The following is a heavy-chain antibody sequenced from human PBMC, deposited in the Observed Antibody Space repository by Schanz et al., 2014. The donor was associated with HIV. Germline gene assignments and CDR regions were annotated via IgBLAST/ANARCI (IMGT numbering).Heavy chain of an antibody. CDR3: AKGTIFHGDCLDY. D-gene: IGHD4-17*01. CDR1: GFTFSNYA. V-gene: IGHV3-30*04. CDR2: ISYDGSNK. J-gene: IGHJ4*02. Sequence: QVQLVESGGGVVQPGRSLRLSCAVSGFTFSNYAMHWVRQAPGKGLEWVAVISYDGSNKYYADSVKGRFTISRDNSKNTLYLQMYSLRGEDTAVYYCAKGTIFHGDCLDYWGQGTLVTVSS.